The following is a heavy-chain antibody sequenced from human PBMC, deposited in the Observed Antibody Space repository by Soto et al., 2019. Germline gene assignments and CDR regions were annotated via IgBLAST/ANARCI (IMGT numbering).Heavy chain of an antibody. CDR2: IDHRGDT. V-gene: IGHV4-34*01. D-gene: IGHD5-18*01. Sequence: QVQLQQWGAGLLKPSETLSLICAVYGGSFSNYYWSWIRQPPGKGLEWIGEIDHRGDTNYNASLKSRVTISLDMSKNQFSLKLRSVIAADTALYFCARAESYSYGQRLFEFWGQGTPVTVSS. CDR1: GGSFSNYY. J-gene: IGHJ4*02. CDR3: ARAESYSYGQRLFEF.